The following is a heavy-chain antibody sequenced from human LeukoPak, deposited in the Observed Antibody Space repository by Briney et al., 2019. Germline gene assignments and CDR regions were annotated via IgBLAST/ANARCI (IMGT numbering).Heavy chain of an antibody. CDR1: GGSISSYY. V-gene: IGHV4-4*07. D-gene: IGHD5-18*01. CDR3: IRGTFGDVDTAMGNFDY. CDR2: IYTSGST. Sequence: NPSETLSLTCTVSGGSISSYYWSWIRQPAGKGLEWIGHIYTSGSTYYNPSLKSRFTISVDTSKNQFSLKLSSVTAADTAVYYCIRGTFGDVDTAMGNFDYWGQGTLVTVSS. J-gene: IGHJ4*02.